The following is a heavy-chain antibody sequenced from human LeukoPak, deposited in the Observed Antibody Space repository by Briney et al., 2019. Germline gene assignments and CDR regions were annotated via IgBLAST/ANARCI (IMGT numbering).Heavy chain of an antibody. V-gene: IGHV1-69*01. CDR1: GFTFSSYA. CDR2: IIPIFGTA. J-gene: IGHJ5*02. D-gene: IGHD6-19*01. CDR3: ARDPGESSGWYRNWFDP. Sequence: PGGSLRLSCAASGFTFSSYAISWVRQAPGQGLEWMGGIIPIFGTANYAQKFQGRVTITADESTSTAYMELSSLRSEDTAVYYCARDPGESSGWYRNWFDPWGQGTLVTVSS.